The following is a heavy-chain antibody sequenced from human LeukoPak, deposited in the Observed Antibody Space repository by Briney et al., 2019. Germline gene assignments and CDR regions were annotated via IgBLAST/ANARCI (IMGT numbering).Heavy chain of an antibody. V-gene: IGHV4-34*01. Sequence: PSETLSLTCAVYGGSFSGYYWSWIRQPPGKGLEWIGEINHSGSTNYNPSLKSRVTISVDTSKNQFSLKLSSVTAADTAVYYCVQSEFSAAAGFYYYYYYMVVWGKGTTVTVSS. D-gene: IGHD6-13*01. CDR2: INHSGST. CDR3: VQSEFSAAAGFYYYYYYMVV. J-gene: IGHJ6*03. CDR1: GGSFSGYY.